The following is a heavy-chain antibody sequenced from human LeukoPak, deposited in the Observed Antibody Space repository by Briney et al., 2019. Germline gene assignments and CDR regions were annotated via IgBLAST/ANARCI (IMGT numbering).Heavy chain of an antibody. D-gene: IGHD6-13*01. CDR3: ARVSTAVSLAIDY. J-gene: IGHJ4*02. V-gene: IGHV3-48*03. Sequence: GGSLRLSCAASGFTFSSYEMNWVRQAPGTGLEWVSYISSSGSTIYYADSVKGRFTISRDNAKNSLYLQMSSLRAEDTGVYYCARVSTAVSLAIDYWGQGTLVTVSS. CDR1: GFTFSSYE. CDR2: ISSSGSTI.